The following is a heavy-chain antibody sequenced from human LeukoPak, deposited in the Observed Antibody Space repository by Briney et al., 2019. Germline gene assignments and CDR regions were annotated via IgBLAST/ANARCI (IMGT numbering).Heavy chain of an antibody. Sequence: SETLSLTCAVYGGSFSGYYWSWIRQPPGKGLEWIGEINHSGSTNYNPSLKSRVTISVDTSKSQFSLKLSSVTAADTAVYYCARPEYYYDSSGYYRDSYYFDYWGQGTLVTVSS. D-gene: IGHD3-22*01. V-gene: IGHV4-34*01. CDR1: GGSFSGYY. CDR2: INHSGST. J-gene: IGHJ4*02. CDR3: ARPEYYYDSSGYYRDSYYFDY.